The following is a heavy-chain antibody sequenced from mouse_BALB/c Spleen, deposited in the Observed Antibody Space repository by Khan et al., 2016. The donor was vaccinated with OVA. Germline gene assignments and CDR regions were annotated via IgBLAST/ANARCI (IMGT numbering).Heavy chain of an antibody. Sequence: DLVKPGASVKLSCKASGYTFTSYWINWIKQRPGQGPEWIGQISPGSGSPYYNEMFKGKATVTVDKSSSTAYIQLNSLSSEDSAVSVGTRSNDYGNSPYAMDYWGQGTSVTVSS. V-gene: IGHV1S41*01. CDR2: ISPGSGSP. D-gene: IGHD1-1*01. CDR1: GYTFTSYW. CDR3: TRSNDYGNSPYAMDY. J-gene: IGHJ4*01.